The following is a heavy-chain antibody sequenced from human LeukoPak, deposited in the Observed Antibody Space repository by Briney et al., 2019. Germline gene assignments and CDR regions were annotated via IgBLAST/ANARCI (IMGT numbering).Heavy chain of an antibody. CDR2: MNPNSGNT. Sequence: ASVKVSCKASGYTFTSYDINWVRQATGQGLEWMGWMNPNSGNTGYAQKFQGRVTMTRNTSISTAYMELSSLRSEDTAVYYCARGRTYYYDSSGYYYIPPSVNWLDPWGQGTLVTVSS. CDR1: GYTFTSYD. J-gene: IGHJ5*02. D-gene: IGHD3-22*01. CDR3: ARGRTYYYDSSGYYYIPPSVNWLDP. V-gene: IGHV1-8*01.